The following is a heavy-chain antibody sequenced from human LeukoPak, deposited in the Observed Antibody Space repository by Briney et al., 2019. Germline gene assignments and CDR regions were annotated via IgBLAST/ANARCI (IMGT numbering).Heavy chain of an antibody. CDR1: GFTFSSYG. Sequence: GTSLRLSCAASGFTFSSYGMHWVRQAPGKGLEWVAFIRYDGSNKYYADSVKGRFTISRDNSKNTLYLQMNSLRAEDTAVYYCAKERAKLGSVDYWGQGTLVTVSS. J-gene: IGHJ4*02. CDR3: AKERAKLGSVDY. D-gene: IGHD1-26*01. CDR2: IRYDGSNK. V-gene: IGHV3-30*02.